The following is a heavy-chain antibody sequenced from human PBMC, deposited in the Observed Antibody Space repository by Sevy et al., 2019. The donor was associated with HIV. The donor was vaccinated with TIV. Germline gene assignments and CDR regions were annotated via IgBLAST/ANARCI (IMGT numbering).Heavy chain of an antibody. J-gene: IGHJ3*02. V-gene: IGHV4-34*01. CDR2: ITHSGNT. Sequence: SETLSLTCAVYGGSLSDYSWNWIRQSPERGLEWIGEITHSGNTNYVSSLKSRVTLSKATSKNQFFLKSNSVTAADTAVYFCARGNDVFGSFDIWGRGTGVTVSS. CDR3: ARGNDVFGSFDI. CDR1: GGSLSDYS. D-gene: IGHD2-15*01.